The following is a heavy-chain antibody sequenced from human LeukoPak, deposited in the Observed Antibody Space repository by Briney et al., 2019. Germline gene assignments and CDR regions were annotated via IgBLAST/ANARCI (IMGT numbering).Heavy chain of an antibody. Sequence: SETLSLTCTVSGGSINSYFWSWIRQPAGKGLEWIGRIYYTGSTNYNPSLKSRVSMSVDTSKNQFSLNLSSVTAADTAIYYCARGTIAATYWGQGTLVTVSS. CDR3: ARGTIAATY. J-gene: IGHJ4*02. CDR2: IYYTGST. D-gene: IGHD6-25*01. CDR1: GGSINSYF. V-gene: IGHV4-4*07.